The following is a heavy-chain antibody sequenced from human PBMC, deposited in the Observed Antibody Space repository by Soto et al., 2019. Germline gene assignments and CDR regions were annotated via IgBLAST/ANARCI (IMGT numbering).Heavy chain of an antibody. CDR1: GGTFGSYA. CDR3: ARSQGSSTSLEIYHYYYYGMDV. Sequence: QVQLVQSGAEVKKPGSSVKVSCKASGGTFGSYAISWVRQAPGQGLEWMGGIIPIPGTANYAQKFQGRVTIAADESQSTAYMELSSLRSEDTAVYYCARSQGSSTSLEIYHYYYYGMDVWGQGTTVTVSS. V-gene: IGHV1-69*01. D-gene: IGHD2-2*01. J-gene: IGHJ6*02. CDR2: IIPIPGTA.